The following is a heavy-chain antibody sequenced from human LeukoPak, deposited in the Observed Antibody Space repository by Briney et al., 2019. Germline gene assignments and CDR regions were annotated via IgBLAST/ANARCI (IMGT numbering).Heavy chain of an antibody. CDR2: INPTGGST. D-gene: IGHD1-26*01. V-gene: IGHV1-46*01. CDR1: GYTFTSYY. Sequence: GASVKVSCNASGYTFTSYYMHWVRQAPGQGLEWMGLINPTGGSTGYAQKFQGRVTMTRDMSTSTDYMELSSLRSEDTAIYYCARDNSVGDNAWWFDPWGQGTLVTVSS. CDR3: ARDNSVGDNAWWFDP. J-gene: IGHJ5*02.